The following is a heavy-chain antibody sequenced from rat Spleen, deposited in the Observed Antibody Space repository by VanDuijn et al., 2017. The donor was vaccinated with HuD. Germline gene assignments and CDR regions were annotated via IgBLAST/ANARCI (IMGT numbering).Heavy chain of an antibody. Sequence: EVQLVESGGGQVQPGRSLKLSCVGSGFTFNDYWMTWIRKAPTKGLEWVASITNTGGSTYYPDSVKGRFTISRDTAQNTLYLQMNSPTSEDTATYYCSTAEFGVGWFAYWGQGTLVTVSS. J-gene: IGHJ3*01. CDR1: GFTFNDYW. CDR2: ITNTGGST. CDR3: STAEFGVGWFAY. V-gene: IGHV5-31*01. D-gene: IGHD4-3*01.